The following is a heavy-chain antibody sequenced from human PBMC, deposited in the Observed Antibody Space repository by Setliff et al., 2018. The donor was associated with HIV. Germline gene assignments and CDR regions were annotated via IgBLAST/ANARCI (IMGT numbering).Heavy chain of an antibody. CDR1: GYSISSGYF. CDR3: AREGSSAGGDY. CDR2: IFHSGNA. D-gene: IGHD6-6*01. J-gene: IGHJ4*02. Sequence: SETLSLTCSVSGYSISSGYFWSWIRQPPGKGLEWIGSIFHSGNAHYSPPLKSRVTMSVDMSKNHFSLKLTSVTAADTAVYYCAREGSSAGGDYWGQGTLVTVSS. V-gene: IGHV4-38-2*02.